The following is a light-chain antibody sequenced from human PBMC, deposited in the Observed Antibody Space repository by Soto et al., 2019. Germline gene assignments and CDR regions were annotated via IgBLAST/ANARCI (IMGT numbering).Light chain of an antibody. J-gene: IGKJ1*01. CDR3: QQGYSTPWT. CDR2: AAS. Sequence: DIQMTRSPASLSASVGDRVTITCRASENINFYLHWYQQKPGKAPKLLIYAASTLQSGVPSRFSGSGSGTDFTLTLNSLQPEDFATYYCQQGYSTPWTFGQGTKVEMK. V-gene: IGKV1-39*01. CDR1: ENINFY.